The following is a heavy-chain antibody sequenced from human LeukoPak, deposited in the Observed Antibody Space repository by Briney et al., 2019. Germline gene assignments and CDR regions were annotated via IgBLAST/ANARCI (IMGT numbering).Heavy chain of an antibody. V-gene: IGHV7-4-1*02. CDR2: INTNTGNP. Sequence: ASVKVSCKASGYIFVNYAINWVRQAPGQGLEWMGWINTNTGNPTYARGFTGRFVFSLDSSASTTYLQINNLEAEDTAVYYCARDSGHDSPLDLWGQGTLVTVSS. D-gene: IGHD5-12*01. CDR1: GYIFVNYA. CDR3: ARDSGHDSPLDL. J-gene: IGHJ5*02.